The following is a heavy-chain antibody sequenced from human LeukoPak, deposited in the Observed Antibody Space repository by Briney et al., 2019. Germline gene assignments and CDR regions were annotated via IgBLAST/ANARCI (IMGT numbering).Heavy chain of an antibody. V-gene: IGHV3-23*01. CDR2: ISGSGGNT. CDR3: VKAHAHYDILTGYLYYFDH. Sequence: GGSLRLSCAPSGFTFNNYAMSWVRQAPGKGLEWVSAISGSGGNTYYADSVKGRFTISRDNSKNTLYLQMNSLRAEDTAVYYCVKAHAHYDILTGYLYYFDHWGQGTLVTVSS. D-gene: IGHD3-9*01. CDR1: GFTFNNYA. J-gene: IGHJ4*02.